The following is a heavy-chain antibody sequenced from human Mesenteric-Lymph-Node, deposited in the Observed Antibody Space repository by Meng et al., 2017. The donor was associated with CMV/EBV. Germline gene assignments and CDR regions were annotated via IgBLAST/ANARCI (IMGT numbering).Heavy chain of an antibody. Sequence: GESLKISCAASGFTFSSYEMNWVRQAPGKGLEWVSYISSSGSTIYYADSVKGRFTISRDNAKNSLYVQMNSLRAEDTAVYYCARGGYCSTTGCYNRWYFDLWGRGTLVTVSS. V-gene: IGHV3-48*03. D-gene: IGHD2-2*02. CDR2: ISSSGSTI. CDR1: GFTFSSYE. CDR3: ARGGYCSTTGCYNRWYFDL. J-gene: IGHJ2*01.